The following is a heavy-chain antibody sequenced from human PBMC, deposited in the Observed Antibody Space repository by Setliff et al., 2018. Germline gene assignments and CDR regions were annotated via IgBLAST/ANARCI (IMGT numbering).Heavy chain of an antibody. J-gene: IGHJ6*02. V-gene: IGHV4-28*03. CDR2: IYKGGST. CDR1: ANTLSTSYY. Sequence: SETLSLTCAVSANTLSTSYYWGWVRQPPGKGLEWIGDIYKGGSTNFNPSLKTRVTMSVDTSKNQFALNLRSVTAADTAVYYCVRDRTAYSYGLDVWGQGTTVTVSS. CDR3: VRDRTAYSYGLDV. D-gene: IGHD5-18*01.